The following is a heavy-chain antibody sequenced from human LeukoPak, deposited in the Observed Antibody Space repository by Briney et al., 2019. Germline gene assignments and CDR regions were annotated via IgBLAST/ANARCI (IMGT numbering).Heavy chain of an antibody. V-gene: IGHV4-4*02. CDR2: IYHSGST. D-gene: IGHD1-14*01. J-gene: IGHJ4*02. Sequence: SETLSLTCAVSGGSISSGNWWSWVRQPPGKGLEWIGEIYHSGSTNYNPSLKSRGTISVDKSKNQFSLKLNSVTAADTAVYYCARDRGPTGCDFDYWGQGTLVTVSS. CDR1: GGSISSGNW. CDR3: ARDRGPTGCDFDY.